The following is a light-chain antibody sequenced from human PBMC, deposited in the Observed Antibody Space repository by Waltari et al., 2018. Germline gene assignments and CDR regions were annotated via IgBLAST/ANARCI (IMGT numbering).Light chain of an antibody. CDR2: DVT. Sequence: HSALTQPASGSGSPGQSITRPCTGTRSDVGRHDFAPWYRQHPDKAPNLIIFDVTARPSGIAARFSGSKPGNTASLPISGLQSDDEADYYCASYTSSSNYVFGSRTTVTV. CDR3: ASYTSSSNYV. V-gene: IGLV2-14*03. J-gene: IGLJ1*01. CDR1: RSDVGRHDF.